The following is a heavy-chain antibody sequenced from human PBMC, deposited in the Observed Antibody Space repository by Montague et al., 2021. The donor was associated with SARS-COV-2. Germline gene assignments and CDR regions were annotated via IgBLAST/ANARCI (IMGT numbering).Heavy chain of an antibody. D-gene: IGHD3-9*01. Sequence: SETLSLTCSVSGDSIGSSHTYWGWIRQPPGKGLEWIGCVAYSGSTYYNPSLQRRVTISVDTSKSQFSLKLNSVTAADTAVYYCARLQSYYDLLTGFSESYYFDYWGQGTLATVSS. CDR2: VAYSGST. V-gene: IGHV4-39*01. J-gene: IGHJ4*02. CDR3: ARLQSYYDLLTGFSESYYFDY. CDR1: GDSIGSSHTY.